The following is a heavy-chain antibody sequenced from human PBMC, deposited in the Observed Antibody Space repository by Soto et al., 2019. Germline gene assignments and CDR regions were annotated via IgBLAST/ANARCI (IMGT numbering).Heavy chain of an antibody. CDR2: IIPIFGTA. D-gene: IGHD2-2*01. J-gene: IGHJ6*02. Sequence: SVKVSCKASGGTFSSYAISWVRQAPGQGLEWMGGIIPIFGTANYAQKFQGRVTITADKSTSTAYMELSSLRSEDTAVYYCARVGHCSSTSFYPSGIYYYYYGMDVWGQGTTVTVSS. V-gene: IGHV1-69*06. CDR1: GGTFSSYA. CDR3: ARVGHCSSTSFYPSGIYYYYYGMDV.